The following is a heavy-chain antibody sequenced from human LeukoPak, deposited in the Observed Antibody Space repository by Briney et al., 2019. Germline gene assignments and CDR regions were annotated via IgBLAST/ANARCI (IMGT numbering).Heavy chain of an antibody. D-gene: IGHD3-9*01. CDR1: GFTFSDYY. CDR3: AKDLRYYDILTGPDY. Sequence: GGSLRLSCAASGFTFSDYYMSWIRQAPGKGLEWVSYISSSGSTIYYADSVKGRFTISRDNAKNSLYLQMNSLRAEDTAVYYCAKDLRYYDILTGPDYWGQGTLVTVSS. CDR2: ISSSGSTI. J-gene: IGHJ4*02. V-gene: IGHV3-11*01.